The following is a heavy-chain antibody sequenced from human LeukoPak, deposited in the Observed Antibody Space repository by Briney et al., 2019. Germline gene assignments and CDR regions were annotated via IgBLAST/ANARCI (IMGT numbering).Heavy chain of an antibody. J-gene: IGHJ4*02. CDR2: IYTSGST. CDR3: ARSFPYCSSISCYPDY. CDR1: GGSISSGSYY. D-gene: IGHD2-2*01. Sequence: SETLSLTCTVSGGSISSGSYYWSWIRQPAGKGLEWIGRIYTSGSTNYNPSLKSRVTISVDTSKSQFSLKLSSVTAADTAVYYCARSFPYCSSISCYPDYWGQGTLVTVSS. V-gene: IGHV4-61*02.